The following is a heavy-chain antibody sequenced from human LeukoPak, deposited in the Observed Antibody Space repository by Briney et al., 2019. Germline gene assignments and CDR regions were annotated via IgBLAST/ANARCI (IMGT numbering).Heavy chain of an antibody. J-gene: IGHJ4*02. CDR2: INPSGGST. CDR3: AREVGYCSAGSCYHLYFDY. Sequence: ASVKVSCKASGYTFTSYYMHWVRQAPGQGLEWMGIINPSGGSTSYAQKFQGRVTMTRDTSTSTVYMELSSLRSEDTAVYYCAREVGYCSAGSCYHLYFDYWGQGTLVTVSS. V-gene: IGHV1-46*01. D-gene: IGHD2-15*01. CDR1: GYTFTSYY.